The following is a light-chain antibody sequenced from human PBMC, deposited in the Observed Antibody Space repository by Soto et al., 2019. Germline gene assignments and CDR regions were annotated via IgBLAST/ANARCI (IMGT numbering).Light chain of an antibody. CDR3: QQYHIYSGT. CDR2: KAS. Sequence: DIQMTQSPSTLSASVGDRVTITCRASQTIDSWLAWYQQRPGKPPNLLIYKASTLASGVPSRFRGSGSGTEFTLTINSLQPDDFETYYCQQYHIYSGTFGQGTKVDIK. J-gene: IGKJ1*01. CDR1: QTIDSW. V-gene: IGKV1-5*03.